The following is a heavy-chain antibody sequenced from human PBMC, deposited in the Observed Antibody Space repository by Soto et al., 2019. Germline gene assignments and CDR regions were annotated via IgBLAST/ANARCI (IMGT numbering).Heavy chain of an antibody. CDR3: ARGERAGYNYGPFDY. CDR1: GGSFSGYY. D-gene: IGHD5-18*01. Sequence: SETLSLTCAVYGGSFSGYYWSWIRQPPGKGLEWIGEINHNGSTNYNPSLKSRDTLSVDTSKNQFSLKLNSVTAADTAVYYCARGERAGYNYGPFDYWGQGTWSPSPQ. CDR2: INHNGST. J-gene: IGHJ4*02. V-gene: IGHV4-34*01.